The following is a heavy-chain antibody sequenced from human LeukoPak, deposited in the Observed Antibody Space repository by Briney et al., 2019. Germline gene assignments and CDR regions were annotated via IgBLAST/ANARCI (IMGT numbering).Heavy chain of an antibody. CDR3: ARVAGGTTLIDY. D-gene: IGHD1-1*01. V-gene: IGHV4-59*07. CDR2: IYYSGST. J-gene: IGHJ4*02. CDR1: GGSISSYY. Sequence: SDTLSLTCTVSGGSISSYYWSWIRQPPGKGLEWIGYIYYSGSTNYNPSLKSRVTISVDTSKNQFSLKLSSVTAADTAVYYCARVAGGTTLIDYWGQGTLVTVSS.